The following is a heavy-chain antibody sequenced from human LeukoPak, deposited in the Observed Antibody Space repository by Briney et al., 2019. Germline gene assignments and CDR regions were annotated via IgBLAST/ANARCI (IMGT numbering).Heavy chain of an antibody. J-gene: IGHJ6*02. D-gene: IGHD4-11*01. V-gene: IGHV1-69*13. Sequence: GVSVKVSCTASGGTFSSYAISWVRQAPGQGLEWMGGIIPIFGTANYAQKFQGRVTITADESTSTAYMELSSLRSEDTAVYYCASSTVTLYYYGMDVWGQGTTVTVSS. CDR2: IIPIFGTA. CDR3: ASSTVTLYYYGMDV. CDR1: GGTFSSYA.